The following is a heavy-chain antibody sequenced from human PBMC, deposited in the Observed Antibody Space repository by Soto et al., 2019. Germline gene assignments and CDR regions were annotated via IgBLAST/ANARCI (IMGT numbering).Heavy chain of an antibody. CDR3: ARDSCTNGVCYFSYYYRMDV. D-gene: IGHD2-8*01. CDR1: GFTFSSYS. Sequence: QPGGSLRLSCAASGFTFSSYSMNWVRQAPGKGLEWVSYISSSSSTIYYADSVKGRFTISRDNAKNSLYLQMNSLRDEDTAVYYCARDSCTNGVCYFSYYYRMDVWGQGTTVTVSS. J-gene: IGHJ6*02. CDR2: ISSSSSTI. V-gene: IGHV3-48*02.